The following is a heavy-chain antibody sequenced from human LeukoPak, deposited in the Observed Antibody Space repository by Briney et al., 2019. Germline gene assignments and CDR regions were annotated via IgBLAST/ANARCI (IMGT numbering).Heavy chain of an antibody. CDR1: GGSFSGYY. V-gene: IGHV4-34*01. Sequence: SETLSLTCAVHGGSFSGYYWSWIRQPPGKGLEWIGGISHSGSTNFNSSLKSRVTMSVDTSKNQFSLKLSSVTAADTAVYYCARDGGSYGDWWGQGTLVTVSS. CDR2: ISHSGST. D-gene: IGHD4-17*01. J-gene: IGHJ4*02. CDR3: ARDGGSYGDW.